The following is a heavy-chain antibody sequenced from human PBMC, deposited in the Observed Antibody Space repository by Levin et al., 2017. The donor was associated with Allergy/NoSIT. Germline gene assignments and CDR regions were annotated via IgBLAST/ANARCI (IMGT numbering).Heavy chain of an antibody. J-gene: IGHJ4*02. CDR3: ARDRGYSGYDPGALNY. V-gene: IGHV4-4*02. Sequence: PGGSLRLSCAVSGGSISSSNWWSWVRQPPGKGLEWIGEIYHSGSTNYNPSLKSRVTISVDKSKNQFSLKLSSVTAADTAVYYCARDRGYSGYDPGALNYWGQGTLVTVSS. D-gene: IGHD5-12*01. CDR1: GGSISSSNW. CDR2: IYHSGST.